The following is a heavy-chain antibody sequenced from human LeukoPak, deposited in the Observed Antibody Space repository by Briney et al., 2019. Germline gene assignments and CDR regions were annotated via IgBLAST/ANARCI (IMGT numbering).Heavy chain of an antibody. CDR2: ISGSGGST. Sequence: GSLRLSFAASGFTFSSYAMSWVRQAPGKGLEGVSAISGSGGSTYYADSVKGRFTISRDNSKNTLYLQMNSLRAEDTAVYYCAKDARAYGSGSYYVDYWGQGTLVTVSS. V-gene: IGHV3-23*01. CDR3: AKDARAYGSGSYYVDY. D-gene: IGHD3-10*01. J-gene: IGHJ4*02. CDR1: GFTFSSYA.